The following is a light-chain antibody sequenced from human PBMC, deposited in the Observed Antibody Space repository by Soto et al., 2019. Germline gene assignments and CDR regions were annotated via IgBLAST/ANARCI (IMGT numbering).Light chain of an antibody. Sequence: EIVLTQFPGTLSLSPGDRATLSCRASHNVATNYLAWYQQRPGQAPRLLIYGASNRATGIPDRFSGTGSGTDVSLTISRLEPEDFAVYCCQQYCTSPLTFGGGTKVEIK. J-gene: IGKJ4*01. CDR3: QQYCTSPLT. V-gene: IGKV3-20*01. CDR2: GAS. CDR1: HNVATNY.